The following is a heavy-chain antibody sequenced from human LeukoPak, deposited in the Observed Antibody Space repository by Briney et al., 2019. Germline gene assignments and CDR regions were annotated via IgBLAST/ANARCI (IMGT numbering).Heavy chain of an antibody. CDR1: GGSISSHY. D-gene: IGHD3-3*01. CDR3: ASNRGYYDFWSGSYYYYYMDV. Sequence: SETLSLTCTVSGGSISSHYWSWIRQPPGKGLEWIGYIYYSGSTNYNPSLKSRVTISVDTSKNQFSLKLGSVTAADTAVYYCASNRGYYDFWSGSYYYYYMDVWGKGTTVTVSS. J-gene: IGHJ6*03. CDR2: IYYSGST. V-gene: IGHV4-59*11.